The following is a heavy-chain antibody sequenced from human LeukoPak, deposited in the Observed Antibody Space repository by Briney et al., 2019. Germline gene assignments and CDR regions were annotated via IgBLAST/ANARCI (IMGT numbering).Heavy chain of an antibody. CDR1: GFSFSTYA. V-gene: IGHV3-23*01. Sequence: AGGSLRLSCAASGFSFSTYAMSWVRQAPGKGLEWVSSISGSGSSTWYADSVKGRFTISRDNSKNTLHLRVNSLRAEDTAVYYCAKDWARVWDYWGQGTLVTVSS. CDR2: ISGSGSST. D-gene: IGHD3-16*01. J-gene: IGHJ4*02. CDR3: AKDWARVWDY.